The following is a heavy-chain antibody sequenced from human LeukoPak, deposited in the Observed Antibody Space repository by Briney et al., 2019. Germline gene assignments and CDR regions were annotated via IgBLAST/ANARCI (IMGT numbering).Heavy chain of an antibody. CDR1: GFTFSSYG. CDR3: ARYYYDSSGYYYSDY. Sequence: GGSLRLSCAASGFTFSSYGMHWVRQAPGKGLEWVAVIWYDGSNKYYADSVKGRFTISRDNSKNTLYLQMNSLRAEDTAVYYCARYYYDSSGYYYSDYWGQGTLVTVSS. D-gene: IGHD3-22*01. J-gene: IGHJ4*02. CDR2: IWYDGSNK. V-gene: IGHV3-33*01.